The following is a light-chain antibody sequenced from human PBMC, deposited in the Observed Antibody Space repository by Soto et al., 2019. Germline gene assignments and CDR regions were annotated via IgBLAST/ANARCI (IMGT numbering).Light chain of an antibody. CDR3: SSYTSSSTLV. J-gene: IGLJ1*01. V-gene: IGLV2-14*01. Sequence: QSALTQPASVSGSPGQSITISGTGTSSDVGDYNYVSWYQQHPGKAPKVMIYDVSNRPSGVSNRFSGSKSGNTASLTISGLQAEDEADYYCSSYTSSSTLVFGTGTKLTVL. CDR2: DVS. CDR1: SSDVGDYNY.